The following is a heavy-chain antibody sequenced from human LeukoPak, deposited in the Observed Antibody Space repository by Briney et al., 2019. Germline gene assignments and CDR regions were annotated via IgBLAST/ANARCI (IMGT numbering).Heavy chain of an antibody. V-gene: IGHV3-7*01. J-gene: IGHJ4*02. D-gene: IGHD2-2*01. CDR2: IIVDVSVK. Sequence: PGGSLRLSRVASGFTFSSDWMNWVRPPPGEGREWVANIIVDVSVKDCAATVKARFAISRDNAETSLNLHMNSLRAEDTAVYYCGRDPDAMLGVSFDSSGQGTLGTASS. CDR3: GRDPDAMLGVSFDS. CDR1: GFTFSSDW.